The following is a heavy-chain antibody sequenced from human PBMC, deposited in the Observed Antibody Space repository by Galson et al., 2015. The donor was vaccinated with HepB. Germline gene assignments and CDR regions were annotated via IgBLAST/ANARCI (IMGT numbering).Heavy chain of an antibody. CDR3: VRDRTYKGGNFFDF. Sequence: SLRLSCAASGFSFSDYWMSWIRQAPGKRPEWVANIRYDEYEYYYADFVKGRFTISRDHARNSVFLQMSSLRRDDTAIYYCVRDRTYKGGNFFDFSGQGALVTVSS. V-gene: IGHV3-7*03. J-gene: IGHJ4*02. CDR1: GFSFSDYW. CDR2: IRYDEYEY. D-gene: IGHD3-10*01.